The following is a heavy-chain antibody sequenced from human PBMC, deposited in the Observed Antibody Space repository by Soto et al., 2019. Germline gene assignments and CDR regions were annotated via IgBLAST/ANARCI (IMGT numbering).Heavy chain of an antibody. CDR1: GGTFSSYA. V-gene: IGHV1-69*13. CDR2: IIPIFGTA. D-gene: IGHD5-12*01. Sequence: SVKVSCKASGGTFSSYAISWVRQAPGQGLEWMGGIIPIFGTANYAQKFQGRVTITADESTSTAYMELSSLRSEDTAVYYCARDWGGYDWAPRQGYYYYGMDVWGQGTTFPVS. CDR3: ARDWGGYDWAPRQGYYYYGMDV. J-gene: IGHJ6*02.